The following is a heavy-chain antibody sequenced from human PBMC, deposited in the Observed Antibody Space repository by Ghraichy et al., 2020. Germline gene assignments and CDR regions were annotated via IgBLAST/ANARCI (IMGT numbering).Heavy chain of an antibody. D-gene: IGHD2-15*01. J-gene: IGHJ6*02. CDR3: ARDPYCSGGSCKIGMDV. CDR2: ISSSSSTI. Sequence: GGSLRLSCAASGFTFSSYSMNWVRQAPGKGLEWVSYISSSSSTIYYADSVKGRFTISRDNAKNSLYLQMNSLRDEDTAVYYCARDPYCSGGSCKIGMDVWGQGTTVTVSS. CDR1: GFTFSSYS. V-gene: IGHV3-48*02.